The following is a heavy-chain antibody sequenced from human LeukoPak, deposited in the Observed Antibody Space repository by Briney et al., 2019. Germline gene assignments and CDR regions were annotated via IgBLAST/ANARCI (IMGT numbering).Heavy chain of an antibody. V-gene: IGHV3-48*04. CDR2: ISSSSSTI. D-gene: IGHD6-19*01. Sequence: PGGSLRLSCAASGFTFSSYSMNWVRQAPGKGLKWVSYISSSSSTIYYADSVKGRFTISRDNAKNSLYLQMNSLRAEDTAVYYCARDPRGTAVAGTFDYWGQGTLVTVSS. CDR1: GFTFSSYS. J-gene: IGHJ4*02. CDR3: ARDPRGTAVAGTFDY.